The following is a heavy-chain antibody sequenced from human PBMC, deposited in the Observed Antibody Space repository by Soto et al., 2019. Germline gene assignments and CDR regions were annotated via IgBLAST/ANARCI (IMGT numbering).Heavy chain of an antibody. D-gene: IGHD3-10*01. V-gene: IGHV4-39*01. CDR2: IYYSGST. CDR3: ARHAFSYGSGRRGWFDP. J-gene: IGHJ5*02. CDR1: GGSISSSSYY. Sequence: QLQLQESGPGLVKPSETLSPTCTVSGGSISSSSYYWGWIRQPPGKGLEWIGSIYYSGSTDYNPSLQSRVTRSVDPSHNQFSLKLSAVTAADTAVYYGARHAFSYGSGRRGWFDPWGQGTLVTVSS.